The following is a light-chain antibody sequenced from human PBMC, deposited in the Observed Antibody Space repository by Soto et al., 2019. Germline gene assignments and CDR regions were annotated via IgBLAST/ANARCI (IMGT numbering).Light chain of an antibody. V-gene: IGLV3-21*01. Sequence: SSELTQPPSVSVAPGETARISCGGNNVGSRRVHWYQQKPGQAPFFVIYFDSDRPSGIPERFSGSNSGNTATLIISRVEAGDEADYYCQVWEATGDQLVFGGGTKLTVL. CDR3: QVWEATGDQLV. CDR2: FDS. CDR1: NVGSRR. J-gene: IGLJ2*01.